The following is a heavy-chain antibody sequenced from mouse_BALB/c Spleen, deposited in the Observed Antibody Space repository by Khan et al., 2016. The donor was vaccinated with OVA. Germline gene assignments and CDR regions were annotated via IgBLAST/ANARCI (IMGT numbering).Heavy chain of an antibody. CDR2: ISSGSSTI. CDR3: ARRDSFDY. Sequence: EVELVESGGGLVQPGGSRKLSCAASGFTFSGFGMHWVRQTPEKGLEWVAYISSGSSTIYYADDVKGRFTISRDNPKNTLFLQMTSLRSEDTAMYYCARRDSFDYWGQGTTLTVSS. CDR1: GFTFSGFG. V-gene: IGHV5-17*02. J-gene: IGHJ2*01.